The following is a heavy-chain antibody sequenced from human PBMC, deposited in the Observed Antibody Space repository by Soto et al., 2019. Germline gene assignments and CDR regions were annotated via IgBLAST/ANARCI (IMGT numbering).Heavy chain of an antibody. D-gene: IGHD1-7*01. Sequence: VKVSCKAWGYTVTSYYMHCGRQRTGQGLEWMGIINPSGGSTSYAQKFQGRVTMTEDTSTDTAYMELSSLRSEDTAVYYCATGTTGYYYYYMDVWGKGTTVTVSS. CDR1: GYTVTSYY. V-gene: IGHV1-46*01. CDR3: ATGTTGYYYYYMDV. J-gene: IGHJ6*03. CDR2: INPSGGST.